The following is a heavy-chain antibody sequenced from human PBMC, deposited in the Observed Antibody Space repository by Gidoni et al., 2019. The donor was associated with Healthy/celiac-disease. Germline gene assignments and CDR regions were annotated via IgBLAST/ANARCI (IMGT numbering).Heavy chain of an antibody. CDR3: VKDLDYGDRNDAFDI. V-gene: IGHV3-64D*06. Sequence: EVQLVEYGGGLVQPGGSLRLSCSASGFTFRRYAIHWVRQAPGKGLEYVSAISSNGGSTYYADSVKSRFTISRDNSKNTLYLQMSSLRAEDTAVYYCVKDLDYGDRNDAFDIWGQGTMVTVSS. J-gene: IGHJ3*02. CDR1: GFTFRRYA. CDR2: ISSNGGST. D-gene: IGHD4-17*01.